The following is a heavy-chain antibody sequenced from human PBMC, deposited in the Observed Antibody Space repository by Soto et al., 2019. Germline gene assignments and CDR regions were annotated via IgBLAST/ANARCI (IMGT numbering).Heavy chain of an antibody. Sequence: SETLSLTCGVSGCSINSYWWSWVRQPAGKGLEWIGRVYSSGTTDYNPYLNSRATLSVETSKNHFSLKLISVTAADTALYYCARDIGSYSYGEGYWGQGIQVTVSS. CDR1: GCSINSYW. J-gene: IGHJ4*02. CDR3: ARDIGSYSYGEGY. D-gene: IGHD2-15*01. V-gene: IGHV4-4*07. CDR2: VYSSGTT.